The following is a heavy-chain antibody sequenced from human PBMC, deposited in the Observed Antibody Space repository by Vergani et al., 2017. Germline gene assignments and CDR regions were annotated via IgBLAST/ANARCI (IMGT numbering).Heavy chain of an antibody. CDR1: GYTLTELS. J-gene: IGHJ4*02. CDR3: AREGGNPLGYCSGGSCGTWSESYFDY. Sequence: QVQLVQSGAEVKKPGASVKVSCKVSGYTLTELSMHWVRQAPGKGLEWMGGFDPEDGETIYAQKFQGRVTMTEDTSTDTAYMELSSLRSEDTAVYYCAREGGNPLGYCSGGSCGTWSESYFDYWGQGTLVTVSS. D-gene: IGHD2-15*01. CDR2: FDPEDGET. V-gene: IGHV1-24*01.